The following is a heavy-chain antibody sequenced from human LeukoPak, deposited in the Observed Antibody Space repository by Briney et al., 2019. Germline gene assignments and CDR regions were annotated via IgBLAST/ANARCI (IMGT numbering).Heavy chain of an antibody. CDR1: GGSFSGYY. J-gene: IGHJ3*02. CDR3: ATTATLNHWGGRAFDI. D-gene: IGHD7-27*01. V-gene: IGHV4-34*01. CDR2: INHSGST. Sequence: SETLSLTCAVYGGSFSGYYWSWIRQPPGKGLEWIGEINHSGSTNYNPSLKSRVTISVDTSKNQFSLKLSSVAAVDTAVYYCATTATLNHWGGRAFDIWGQGTMVTVSS.